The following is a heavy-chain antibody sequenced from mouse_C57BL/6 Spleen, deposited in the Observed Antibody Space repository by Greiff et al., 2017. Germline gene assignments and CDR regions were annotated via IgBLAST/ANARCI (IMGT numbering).Heavy chain of an antibody. D-gene: IGHD1-1*01. CDR2: IYPRDGST. CDR3: ARSEDYYGSPLAMDY. V-gene: IGHV1-85*01. J-gene: IGHJ4*01. CDR1: GYTFTSYD. Sequence: VQLQESGPELVKPGASVKLSCKASGYTFTSYDINWVKQRPGPGLEWIGWIYPRDGSTKYNEKFKGKDTVTVDTSSSTAYMELHSLTSADSAVYFCARSEDYYGSPLAMDYWGQGTSVTVSS.